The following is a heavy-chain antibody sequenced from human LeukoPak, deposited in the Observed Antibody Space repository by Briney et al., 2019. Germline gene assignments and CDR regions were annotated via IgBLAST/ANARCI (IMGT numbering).Heavy chain of an antibody. CDR2: IRGDGRAT. CDR1: GFIFTDYW. J-gene: IGHJ4*02. CDR3: ARELAGHYYGSGSSFDY. D-gene: IGHD3-10*01. Sequence: PGGSMRLSCAASGFIFTDYWMHWVRQAPGKELVWVARIRGDGRATTYADSVKGRFTISRDNAKNSLYLQMNSLRAEDTAVYYCARELAGHYYGSGSSFDYWGQGTLVTVSS. V-gene: IGHV3-74*03.